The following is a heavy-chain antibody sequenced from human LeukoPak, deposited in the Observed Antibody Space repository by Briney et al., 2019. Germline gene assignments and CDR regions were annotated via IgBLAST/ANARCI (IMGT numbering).Heavy chain of an antibody. J-gene: IGHJ6*02. D-gene: IGHD3-10*02. Sequence: PSETLSLTCAVSGGSISSNDWWTWVCQPPGKGLEWIGESFHTGSTNYNPSLKSRVTILVDKSKNQFSLELTSVTAADTAVYYCARALFGELAAFLGLDVWGQGTTVTVSS. V-gene: IGHV4-4*02. CDR1: GGSISSNDW. CDR2: SFHTGST. CDR3: ARALFGELAAFLGLDV.